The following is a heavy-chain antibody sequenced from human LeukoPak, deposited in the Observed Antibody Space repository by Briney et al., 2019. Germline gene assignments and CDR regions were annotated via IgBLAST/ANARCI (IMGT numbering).Heavy chain of an antibody. D-gene: IGHD3-22*01. CDR1: GGSISSSSYY. CDR2: IYYSGST. CDR3: ASAYYYDSSGYSLTAAFDI. V-gene: IGHV4-39*01. J-gene: IGHJ3*02. Sequence: SETLSLTCTVSGGSISSSSYYWGWIRQPPGKGLEWIGSIYYSGSTYYNPSLKSRVTISVDTSKNQFSLKLSSVTAADTAVYYCASAYYYDSSGYSLTAAFDIWGQGQWSPSLQ.